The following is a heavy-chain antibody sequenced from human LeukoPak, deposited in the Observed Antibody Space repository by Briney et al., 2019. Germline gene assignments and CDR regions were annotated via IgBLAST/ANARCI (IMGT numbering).Heavy chain of an antibody. D-gene: IGHD2-2*01. CDR3: ARAGYWDIVVVPAATPFDY. J-gene: IGHJ4*02. CDR1: GGSFSGYY. Sequence: SETLSLTCAVYGGSFSGYYWSWIRQPPGKGLEWIGEINHSGSTNYNPSLKSRVTISVDTSKNQFSLKLSSVTAADTAVYYYARAGYWDIVVVPAATPFDYWGQGTLVTVSS. V-gene: IGHV4-34*01. CDR2: INHSGST.